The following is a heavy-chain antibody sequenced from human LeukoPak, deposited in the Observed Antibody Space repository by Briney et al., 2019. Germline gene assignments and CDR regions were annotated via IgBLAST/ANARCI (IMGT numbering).Heavy chain of an antibody. D-gene: IGHD5-18*01. Sequence: GGSLRLSCAVSGFTFSNHGMSWVRQAPGKGLEWVSTISGNGDTTYCADSVKGRFTISRDNSKSMVYLQMDSLRVEDTAAYYCAKLNSYGDYWGQGTLVTISS. V-gene: IGHV3-23*01. J-gene: IGHJ4*02. CDR3: AKLNSYGDY. CDR2: ISGNGDTT. CDR1: GFTFSNHG.